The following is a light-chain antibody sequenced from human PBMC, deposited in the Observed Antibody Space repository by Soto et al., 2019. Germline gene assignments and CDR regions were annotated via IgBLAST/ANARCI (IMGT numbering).Light chain of an antibody. Sequence: EIVLTQSPATLSLSPGERATLSCRASQSVSSYLAWYQQKPGQAPRLLIYDTSNRATGIPARFSGSGSGTDFTLTISSLEPEYFAVYYCQQRSNWPPWTFGQGTKVEFK. CDR2: DTS. CDR3: QQRSNWPPWT. V-gene: IGKV3-11*01. CDR1: QSVSSY. J-gene: IGKJ1*01.